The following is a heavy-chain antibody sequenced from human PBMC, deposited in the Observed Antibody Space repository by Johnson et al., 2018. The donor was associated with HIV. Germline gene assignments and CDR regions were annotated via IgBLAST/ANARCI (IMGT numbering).Heavy chain of an antibody. J-gene: IGHJ3*02. CDR2: IRYDGSNK. CDR3: AKDKPVGATRGDAFDI. CDR1: GFTFSSYG. V-gene: IGHV3-30*02. D-gene: IGHD1-26*01. Sequence: QVQLVESGGGVVQTGGSLRLSCAASGFTFSSYGMHWVRQAPGKGLEWVAFIRYDGSNKYYADSVKGRFTISRDNSKNTLYLQMNSLRAEDTAVYYCAKDKPVGATRGDAFDIWGQGTMVTVSS.